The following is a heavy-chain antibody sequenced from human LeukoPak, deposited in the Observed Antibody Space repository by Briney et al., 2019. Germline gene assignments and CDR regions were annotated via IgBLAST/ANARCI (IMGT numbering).Heavy chain of an antibody. V-gene: IGHV1-2*02. Sequence: GASVKVSCKASGYTFTDYYIHWVRQAPGEGLEWTGWINPYNGATNYAQKFQGRVTMTRDTSMSTVYMELNRLRSDDTAVYYCARAPYCDFSSCYTGYNWFDPWGQGTLVTVSS. CDR3: ARAPYCDFSSCYTGYNWFDP. J-gene: IGHJ5*02. D-gene: IGHD2-2*02. CDR2: INPYNGAT. CDR1: GYTFTDYY.